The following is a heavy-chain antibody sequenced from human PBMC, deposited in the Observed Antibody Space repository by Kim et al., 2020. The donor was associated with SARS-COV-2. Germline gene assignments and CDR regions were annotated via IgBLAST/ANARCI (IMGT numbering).Heavy chain of an antibody. D-gene: IGHD1-26*01. J-gene: IGHJ4*02. Sequence: SVKVSCKPSGGTFISFGISWVRQAPGQGLEWVGGIIPVFGTAKYAQKFQGRVTITADESTNTAYMELTSLTSEDTAVFYCARGLFSGSSPLGFDYWGQGTLVTVSS. CDR2: IIPVFGTA. CDR3: ARGLFSGSSPLGFDY. CDR1: GGTFISFG. V-gene: IGHV1-69*13.